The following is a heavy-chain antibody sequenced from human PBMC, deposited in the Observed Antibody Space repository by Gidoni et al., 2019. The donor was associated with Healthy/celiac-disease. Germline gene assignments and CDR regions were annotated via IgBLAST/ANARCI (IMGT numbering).Heavy chain of an antibody. D-gene: IGHD2-2*01. CDR3: ARAGGLYCSSTSCYVESFWFDP. CDR1: GFTFSRSS. J-gene: IGHJ5*02. V-gene: IGHV3-21*01. Sequence: EVQLVESGGGLVKPGGSMRLSCAASGFTFSRSSINWVRKAPGTGREWVSSMSSSSSYTYYADSVKGRFTISRDNAKNSLYLQINSLRAEDTAVYYCARAGGLYCSSTSCYVESFWFDPWGQGTLVTVSS. CDR2: MSSSSSYT.